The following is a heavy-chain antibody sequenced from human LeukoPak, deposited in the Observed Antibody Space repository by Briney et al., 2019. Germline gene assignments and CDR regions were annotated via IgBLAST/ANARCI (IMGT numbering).Heavy chain of an antibody. Sequence: SETLSLTCTISGGSIRSSYYYWGWIRQPPGKGLEWIGYIYYSGSTSYNPSLKSRVTISVDTSENQFSLKLSSVTAADTAVYYCARGYSGSYGRFDYWGQGTLVTVSS. CDR1: GGSIRSSYYY. V-gene: IGHV4-61*05. CDR2: IYYSGST. CDR3: ARGYSGSYGRFDY. J-gene: IGHJ4*02. D-gene: IGHD1-26*01.